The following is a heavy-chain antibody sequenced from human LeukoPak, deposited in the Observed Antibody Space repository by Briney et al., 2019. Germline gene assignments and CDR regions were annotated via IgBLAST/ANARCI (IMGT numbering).Heavy chain of an antibody. J-gene: IGHJ4*02. V-gene: IGHV1-2*02. D-gene: IGHD4-17*01. CDR3: ARGTYGDHFDY. CDR2: FYPKSGAP. Sequence: ASVKVSCKASGHTFSGYYMHWVRQAPGQGLEWMGWFYPKSGAPNYAQKFQDSVNMPRDTYINTAYMELWRLRSDDTDLYYCARGTYGDHFDYWGQGTLVSVFS. CDR1: GHTFSGYY.